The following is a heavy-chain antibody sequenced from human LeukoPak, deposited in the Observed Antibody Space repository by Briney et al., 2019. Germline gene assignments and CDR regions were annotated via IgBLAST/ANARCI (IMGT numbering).Heavy chain of an antibody. D-gene: IGHD3-3*01. CDR2: IYTSGGT. CDR3: ARGSSAYDFWSGTRGFDY. V-gene: IGHV4-4*07. J-gene: IGHJ4*02. Sequence: SETLSLTCTVSGGSISSYYWSWIRQPAGKGLEWIGRIYTSGGTNYNPSLKSRVTMSVDTSKNQFSLKLSSVTAADTAVYYCARGSSAYDFWSGTRGFDYWGQGTLVTVSS. CDR1: GGSISSYY.